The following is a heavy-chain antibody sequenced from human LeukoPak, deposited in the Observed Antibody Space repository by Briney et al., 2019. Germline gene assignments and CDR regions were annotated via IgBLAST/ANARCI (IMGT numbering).Heavy chain of an antibody. CDR2: IWYDGSNK. V-gene: IGHV3-33*06. D-gene: IGHD2-21*02. CDR1: GFTFSSYG. CDR3: AKDGCGGDCYSDY. J-gene: IGHJ4*02. Sequence: GRSLRLSCAASGFTFSSYGMHWVRQAPGKGLEWVAVIWYDGSNKYYADSVKGRFTISRDNSKNTLYLQMNSLRAEDTAVYYCAKDGCGGDCYSDYRGQGTLVTVSS.